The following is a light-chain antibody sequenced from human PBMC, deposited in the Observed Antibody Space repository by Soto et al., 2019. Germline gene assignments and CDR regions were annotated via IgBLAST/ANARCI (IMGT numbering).Light chain of an antibody. Sequence: EIVMTQSPATLSLSPGGRATLSYWASQSINSKLAWYQHRPGQAPRLLIYDASTRAAGISARFSGSGSGTDFTLTISSLQSEDFAVYYCQQYNNWRSITFGQGTRLEIK. CDR1: QSINSK. V-gene: IGKV3-15*01. CDR2: DAS. J-gene: IGKJ5*01. CDR3: QQYNNWRSIT.